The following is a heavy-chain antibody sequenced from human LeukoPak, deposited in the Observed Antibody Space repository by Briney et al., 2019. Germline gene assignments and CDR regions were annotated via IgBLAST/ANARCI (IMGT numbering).Heavy chain of an antibody. J-gene: IGHJ3*02. CDR1: GYTFTGYY. D-gene: IGHD1-14*01. CDR2: INPNSGGT. CDR3: ARSRPGLHDAFDI. Sequence: ASVKLSCKASGYTFTGYYMHWVRQAPGQGLEWMGWINPNSGGTNYAQKFQGRVTMTRDTSISTAYMELSRLRSDDTAVYYCARSRPGLHDAFDIWGQGTMVTVSS. V-gene: IGHV1-2*02.